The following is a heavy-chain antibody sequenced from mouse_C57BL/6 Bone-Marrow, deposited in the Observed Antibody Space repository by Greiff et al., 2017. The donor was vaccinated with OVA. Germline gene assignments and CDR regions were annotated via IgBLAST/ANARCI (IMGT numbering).Heavy chain of an antibody. CDR1: GYTFTSYW. CDR2: IHPNSGST. CDR3: ARRFQFAC. J-gene: IGHJ3*01. V-gene: IGHV1-64*01. Sequence: VQLQQPGAELVKPGASVKLSCKASGYTFTSYWMHWVKQRPGQGLEWIGMIHPNSGSTNYNEKFKSKATLTVAKSSSTAYMRLSSLTSEDYAGKYGARRFQFACWGKGTLVTVSA.